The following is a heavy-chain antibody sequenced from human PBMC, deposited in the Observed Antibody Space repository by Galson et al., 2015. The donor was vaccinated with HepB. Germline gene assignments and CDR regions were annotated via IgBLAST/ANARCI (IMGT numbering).Heavy chain of an antibody. V-gene: IGHV3-30*18. CDR1: GFTFSSYG. D-gene: IGHD6-19*01. CDR3: AKDGKSKWLVHLYYFDY. Sequence: SLRLSCAASGFTFSSYGMHWVRQAPGKGLEWVAVISYDGSNKYYADSVKGRFTISRDNSKNTLYLQMNSLRAEDTAVYYCAKDGKSKWLVHLYYFDYWGQGTLVTVSS. CDR2: ISYDGSNK. J-gene: IGHJ4*02.